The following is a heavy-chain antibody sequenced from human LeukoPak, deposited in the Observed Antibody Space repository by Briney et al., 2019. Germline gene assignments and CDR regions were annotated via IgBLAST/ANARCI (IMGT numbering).Heavy chain of an antibody. CDR1: GLAVTNNY. CDR3: ARGTSSGYYRTEAFDL. V-gene: IGHV3-66*01. D-gene: IGHD3-22*01. J-gene: IGHJ3*01. Sequence: GGSLTLSCAASGLAVTNNYMTWVRQAPGKGLEWVSVIYSGGRTSYAASVKGRFTISRDNAKNTVYIQVSGLKVDDTAVYYCARGTSSGYYRTEAFDLWGQGILVTVSS. CDR2: IYSGGRT.